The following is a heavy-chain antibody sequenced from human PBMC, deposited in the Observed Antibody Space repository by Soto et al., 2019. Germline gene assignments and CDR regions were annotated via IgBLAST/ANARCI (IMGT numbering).Heavy chain of an antibody. Sequence: GGSLRLSCAASGFTFSSYAMSWVRQAPGKGLKWASAISGSGGSTYYADSVKGRFTISRDNSKNTLYLQMNSLRAEDTAVYYCAKDPTLEYYYDSSGSNFDYWGQGTLVTVSS. CDR3: AKDPTLEYYYDSSGSNFDY. D-gene: IGHD3-22*01. V-gene: IGHV3-23*01. CDR2: ISGSGGST. CDR1: GFTFSSYA. J-gene: IGHJ4*02.